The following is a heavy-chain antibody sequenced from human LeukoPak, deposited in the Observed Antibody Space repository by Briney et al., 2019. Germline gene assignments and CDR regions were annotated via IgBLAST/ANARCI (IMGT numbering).Heavy chain of an antibody. D-gene: IGHD3-22*01. CDR2: IKQDGSEK. V-gene: IGHV3-7*03. CDR3: AKVSDSSGYQIPPYYYMDV. J-gene: IGHJ6*03. CDR1: GFTFSSYW. Sequence: GGSLRLSCAASGFTFSSYWMSWVRQAPGKGLEWVANIKQDGSEKYYVDSVKGRFTISRDNAKNSLYLQMNSLRAEDTAVYYCAKVSDSSGYQIPPYYYMDVWGKGTTVTVSS.